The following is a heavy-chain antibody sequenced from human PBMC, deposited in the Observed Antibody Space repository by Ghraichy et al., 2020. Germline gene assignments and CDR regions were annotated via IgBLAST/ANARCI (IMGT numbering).Heavy chain of an antibody. J-gene: IGHJ3*02. CDR3: AKDSGSSWPHAFHI. Sequence: GGSLRLSCAASGFTFDDYTMHWVRQGPGKGLEWVSLINWNGDSTYYADSVKGRFTISRDNSKSSLYLQMNSLSTEDTALYYCAKDSGSSWPHAFHIWGQGTMVTVS. D-gene: IGHD6-13*01. CDR1: GFTFDDYT. CDR2: INWNGDST. V-gene: IGHV3-43*01.